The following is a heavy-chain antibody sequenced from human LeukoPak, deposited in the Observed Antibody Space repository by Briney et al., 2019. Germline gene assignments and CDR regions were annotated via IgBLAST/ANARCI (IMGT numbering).Heavy chain of an antibody. D-gene: IGHD1-26*01. CDR2: ISGSSGYI. CDR3: ARVGIVGATTAHFDY. CDR1: GFTFSSYS. Sequence: PGGSLRLSCAASGFTFSSYSMNWVRQAPGKGLEWVSSISGSSGYIYYADSVKGRFTISRDNSKNTLYLQMNSLRAEDTAVYYCARVGIVGATTAHFDYWGQGTLVTVSS. V-gene: IGHV3-21*01. J-gene: IGHJ4*02.